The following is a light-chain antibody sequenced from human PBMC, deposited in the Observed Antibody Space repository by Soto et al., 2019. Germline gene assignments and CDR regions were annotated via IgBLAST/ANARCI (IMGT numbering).Light chain of an antibody. CDR1: SSDVGGYIL. J-gene: IGLJ3*02. Sequence: QSALTQPASVSGSLGQSITISCTGTSSDVGGYILVSWYQQYPGKAPNLMIYEGSKRPSGVSDRFSGSKSGSMASLTITGLQAEDEADYYCCSYAGSSTWVFGGGTQLTVL. V-gene: IGLV2-23*01. CDR3: CSYAGSSTWV. CDR2: EGS.